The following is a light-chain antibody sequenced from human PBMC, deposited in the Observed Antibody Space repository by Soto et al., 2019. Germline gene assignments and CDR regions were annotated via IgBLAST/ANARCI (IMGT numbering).Light chain of an antibody. CDR1: NIGSKS. CDR3: QVWDISSDHPGVV. V-gene: IGLV3-21*02. Sequence: SYELTQPPSGSVAPGQTARITCGGNNIGSKSVHWYQQKPGQAPVLVVYDDSDRPSGIPERFSGSNSGNTATLTISRDEAGDEADYYCQVWDISSDHPGVVFGGGTKLTVL. J-gene: IGLJ2*01. CDR2: DDS.